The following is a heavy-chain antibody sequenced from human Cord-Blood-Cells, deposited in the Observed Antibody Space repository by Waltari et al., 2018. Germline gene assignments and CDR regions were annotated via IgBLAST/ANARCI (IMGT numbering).Heavy chain of an antibody. Sequence: QVQLQQWGAGLLKPSETLSLTCAVYGGSFSGYYWGWIRQPLGKGLEWIGEINHSGSTNYNPSLKSRVTISVDTSKNQFSLKLSSVTAADTAVYYCARGLPSSGSYYYYYGMDVWGQGTTVTVSS. V-gene: IGHV4-34*01. D-gene: IGHD1-26*01. CDR1: GGSFSGYY. J-gene: IGHJ6*02. CDR3: ARGLPSSGSYYYYYGMDV. CDR2: INHSGST.